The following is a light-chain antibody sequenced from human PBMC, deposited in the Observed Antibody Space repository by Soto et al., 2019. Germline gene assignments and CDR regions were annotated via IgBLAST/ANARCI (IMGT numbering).Light chain of an antibody. V-gene: IGKV3-15*01. CDR1: QSLSIN. Sequence: EMVMTQSPATLSVSPGERATLSCRASQSLSINLAWYQQKPGQAPRLLIYGASTRAPGVPARFSGSGSGTEFTLTISSLQSEDFAVYYWQQYNNGGGPFGQGTKVEIK. J-gene: IGKJ1*01. CDR3: QQYNNGGGP. CDR2: GAS.